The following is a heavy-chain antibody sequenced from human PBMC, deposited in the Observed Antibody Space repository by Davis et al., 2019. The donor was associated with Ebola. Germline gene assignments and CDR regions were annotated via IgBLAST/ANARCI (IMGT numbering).Heavy chain of an antibody. CDR3: AKDLYARNYGMDV. D-gene: IGHD3-16*01. CDR1: GFSFSTYV. CDR2: ISYDGSNK. Sequence: PGGSLRLSCAVSGFSFSTYVMHWVRQAPGKGLEWVAVISYDGSNKYYVDSVKGRFTISRDNSKNALFLQMNSLRPEDTAVYFCAKDLYARNYGMDVWGQGTTVTVSS. J-gene: IGHJ6*02. V-gene: IGHV3-30*18.